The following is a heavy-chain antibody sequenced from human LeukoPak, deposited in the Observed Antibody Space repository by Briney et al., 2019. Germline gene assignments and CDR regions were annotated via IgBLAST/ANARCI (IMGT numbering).Heavy chain of an antibody. D-gene: IGHD5/OR15-5a*01. CDR1: AFTFNRHW. CDR3: ARLSGESTIYDC. J-gene: IGHJ4*02. V-gene: IGHV3-7*01. CDR2: IRQDGTAK. Sequence: GGSLRLSCVASAFTFNRHWMSWVRQAPGKGLEWVATIRQDGTAKYYLDSVKGRFIISRDNAKNSLSLQMDSLRVEDTAVYYCARLSGESTIYDCWGQGTLVTVSS.